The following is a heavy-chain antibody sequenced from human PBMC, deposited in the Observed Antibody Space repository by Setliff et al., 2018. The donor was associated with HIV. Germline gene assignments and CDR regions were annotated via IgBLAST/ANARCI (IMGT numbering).Heavy chain of an antibody. CDR1: GGTFSSYA. CDR2: IIPIFGPT. V-gene: IGHV1-69*13. Sequence: ASVKVSCKGSGGTFSSYAISWVRQAPGQGLEWMGGIIPIFGPTNYAQKFQGRLTITADESTSTAYMELSSLRSEDTAVYYCVGLGYSFSYRWWFDPWGQGTLVTVS. J-gene: IGHJ5*02. CDR3: VGLGYSFSYRWWFDP. D-gene: IGHD5-18*01.